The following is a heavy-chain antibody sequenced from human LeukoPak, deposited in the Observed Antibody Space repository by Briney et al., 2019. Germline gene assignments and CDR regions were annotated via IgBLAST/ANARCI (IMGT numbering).Heavy chain of an antibody. CDR2: IYHSGSS. CDR1: GGSISSGDYY. D-gene: IGHD2-15*01. CDR3: ARAIVVAGLRFDY. J-gene: IGHJ4*02. V-gene: IGHV4-31*01. Sequence: KSSQTLSLTCTVSGGSISSGDYYWSWIRQYPGKGLEWIGYIYHSGSSYYNPSLMSQVTMSIDTSKNQFSLKLSSVTAADTAVYYCARAIVVAGLRFDYWGQGTLVTVSS.